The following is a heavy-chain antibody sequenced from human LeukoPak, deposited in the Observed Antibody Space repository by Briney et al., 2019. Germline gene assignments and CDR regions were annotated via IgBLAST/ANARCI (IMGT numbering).Heavy chain of an antibody. J-gene: IGHJ4*02. D-gene: IGHD3-22*01. CDR1: GGSISSSNW. V-gene: IGHV4-4*02. CDR2: IYHSGST. Sequence: PSGALSLTCAVSGGSISSSNWWSWVRQPPGKGLEWIGEIYHSGSTNYNPSLKSRVTISVDKSKNQFSLKLSSVTAADTAVYYCARAPVWGSSGYSKQNFDYWGQGTLVTVSS. CDR3: ARAPVWGSSGYSKQNFDY.